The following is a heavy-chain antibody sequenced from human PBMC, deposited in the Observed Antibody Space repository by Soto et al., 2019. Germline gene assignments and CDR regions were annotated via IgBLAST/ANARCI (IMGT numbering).Heavy chain of an antibody. V-gene: IGHV1-24*01. CDR3: ATDHRFCSGGSCSSYGMDV. Sequence: GASVKVSCKVSGYTLTELSMHWVRQAPGKGLEWMGGFDPEDGETIYAQKFQGRVTMTEDTSTDTAYMELSSLRSEDTAVYYCATDHRFCSGGSCSSYGMDVWGQGTTVTVSS. D-gene: IGHD2-15*01. CDR1: GYTLTELS. J-gene: IGHJ6*02. CDR2: FDPEDGET.